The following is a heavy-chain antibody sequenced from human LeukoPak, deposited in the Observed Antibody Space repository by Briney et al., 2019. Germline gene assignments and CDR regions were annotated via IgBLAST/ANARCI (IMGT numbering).Heavy chain of an antibody. CDR1: GFTFSNYG. D-gene: IGHD1-26*01. CDR3: AKDDGGSYYIYYYYMDV. V-gene: IGHV3-23*01. CDR2: ISGSGGNT. Sequence: GGSLRLSCAASGFTFSNYGMSWVRQAPGKGLEWVSAISGSGGNTYYADSVKGRFTISRDNSKNTLYLQMNSLRAEDTAVYYCAKDDGGSYYIYYYYMDVWGKGTMVTISS. J-gene: IGHJ6*03.